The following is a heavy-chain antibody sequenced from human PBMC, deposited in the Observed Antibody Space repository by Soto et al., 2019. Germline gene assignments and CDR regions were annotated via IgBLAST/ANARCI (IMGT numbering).Heavy chain of an antibody. J-gene: IGHJ4*02. CDR3: AREGRNFDY. V-gene: IGHV1-69*06. CDR2: INPIFGTP. Sequence: SVKVSCKASGGTFSSYAISWVRQAPGQGLEWMGGINPIFGTPHYAQKYQGRVTITADTFTNTAYMELTRLTSDDTAVYFCAREGRNFDYWGQGTLVTVYS. CDR1: GGTFSSYA.